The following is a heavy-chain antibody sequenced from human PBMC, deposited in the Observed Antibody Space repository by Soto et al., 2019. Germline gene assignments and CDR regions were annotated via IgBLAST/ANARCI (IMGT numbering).Heavy chain of an antibody. CDR1: GFTFSSYS. Sequence: PGGSLRLSCAASGFTFSSYSMNWVRQAPGKGLEWVSSISSSSYIYYADSVKGRFTISRDNAKNSLYLQMNSLRAEDTAVYYCVGRGYYDSSSYSVDYWGRGTLVTVSS. J-gene: IGHJ4*02. V-gene: IGHV3-21*01. CDR3: VGRGYYDSSSYSVDY. CDR2: ISSSSYI. D-gene: IGHD3-22*01.